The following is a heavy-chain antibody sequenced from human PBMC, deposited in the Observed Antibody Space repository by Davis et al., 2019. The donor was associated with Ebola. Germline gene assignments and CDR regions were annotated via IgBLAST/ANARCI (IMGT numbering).Heavy chain of an antibody. CDR1: GYTFSGYY. D-gene: IGHD6-13*01. CDR2: INPNSGGT. Sequence: ASVKVSCKASGYTFSGYYMHWVRQAPGQGLEWMGWINPNSGGTKYAQKFQGWVTMTRDTSISTANMELSRLRSDDTAVYYCARGSRSSWYEWFDPWGQGTLVTVSS. J-gene: IGHJ5*02. CDR3: ARGSRSSWYEWFDP. V-gene: IGHV1-2*04.